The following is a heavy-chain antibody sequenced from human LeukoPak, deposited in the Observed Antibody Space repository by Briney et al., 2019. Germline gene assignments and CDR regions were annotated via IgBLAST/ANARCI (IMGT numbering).Heavy chain of an antibody. V-gene: IGHV4-59*08. J-gene: IGHJ4*02. CDR1: GGSISSYY. Sequence: PSETLSLTCTVSGGSISSYYWSWIRQPPGKGLEWIGYIYYSGSTNYNPSLKSRVSISVDTSKNQFSLKLSSVAAADTAVYYCARLTAGTVDYWGPGTLVTVSS. CDR3: ARLTAGTVDY. CDR2: IYYSGST. D-gene: IGHD1-1*01.